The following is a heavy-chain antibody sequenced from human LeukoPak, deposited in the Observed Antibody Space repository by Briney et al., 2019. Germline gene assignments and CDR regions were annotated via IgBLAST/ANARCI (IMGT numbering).Heavy chain of an antibody. V-gene: IGHV1-3*01. J-gene: IGHJ6*02. D-gene: IGHD2-21*02. CDR1: GYTFTSYA. CDR2: INAGNGNT. Sequence: ASVKVSCKASGYTFTSYAMHWVRQAPGQRLEWMGWINAGNGNTKYSQKFQGRVTITRDTSTSTAYMELSGLRSEDTAVYYRARGIVVVTAGGGGDYGMDVWGQGTTVTVSS. CDR3: ARGIVVVTAGGGGDYGMDV.